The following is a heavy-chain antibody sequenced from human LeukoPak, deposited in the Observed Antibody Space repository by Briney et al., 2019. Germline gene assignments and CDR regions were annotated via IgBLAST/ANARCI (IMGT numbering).Heavy chain of an antibody. CDR2: INHSGST. J-gene: IGHJ4*02. CDR1: GGSFSGYY. V-gene: IGHV4-34*01. CDR3: ARGKLTEFDY. D-gene: IGHD1-14*01. Sequence: SETLPLTCAVYGGSFSGYYWSWIRQPPGKGLEWIGEINHSGSTNYNPSLKSRVTISVDTSKNQFSLKLSSVTAADTAVYYCARGKLTEFDYWGQGTLVTVSS.